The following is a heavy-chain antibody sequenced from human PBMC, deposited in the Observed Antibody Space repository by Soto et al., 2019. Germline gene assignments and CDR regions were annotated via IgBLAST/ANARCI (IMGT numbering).Heavy chain of an antibody. J-gene: IGHJ4*02. V-gene: IGHV1-69-2*01. D-gene: IGHD4-4*01. CDR2: VDPADGKT. CDR3: ATLSRSTGGIFDY. Sequence: EVQLVQSGAEVKKPGATVTISCKVSGYTFTAYYIHWVQQAPGKGLKWMGLVDPADGKTVYAEKFQGRVSITADTSTDTAYMEVSSLRSEDTAVYYCATLSRSTGGIFDYWGQGTLVSVSS. CDR1: GYTFTAYY.